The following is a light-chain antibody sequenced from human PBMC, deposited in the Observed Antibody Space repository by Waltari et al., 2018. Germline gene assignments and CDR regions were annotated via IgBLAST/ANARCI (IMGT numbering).Light chain of an antibody. Sequence: DIQMTQSPSTLSASVVDRVTISCGASQSVGTWLAWYQQKPGKAPKLLIYMASSLESGVPSKFSGSGSGTEFTLTISSLQPDDFATYSCQQYSSFSTFGQGTKVDI. J-gene: IGKJ2*01. CDR2: MAS. V-gene: IGKV1-5*03. CDR3: QQYSSFST. CDR1: QSVGTW.